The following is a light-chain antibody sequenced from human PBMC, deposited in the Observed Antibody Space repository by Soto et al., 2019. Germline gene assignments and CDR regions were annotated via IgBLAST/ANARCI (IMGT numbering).Light chain of an antibody. Sequence: QSVLTQPASVSGSPGQSITISCTGTSSDVGSYNRVSWYQQHPGKAPKLMIYEVIKRPSGVSNRFSGSKSGNTASLTISGLQAEDEADYYCCSYAGSSTSSVFGTGTKLTVL. CDR3: CSYAGSSTSSV. V-gene: IGLV2-23*02. CDR2: EVI. CDR1: SSDVGSYNR. J-gene: IGLJ1*01.